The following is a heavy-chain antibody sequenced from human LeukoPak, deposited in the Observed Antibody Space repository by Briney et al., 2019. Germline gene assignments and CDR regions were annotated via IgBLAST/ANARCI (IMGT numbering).Heavy chain of an antibody. CDR3: ARGKYCSSTSCFTPMDV. J-gene: IGHJ6*04. CDR2: IYYSGST. V-gene: IGHV4-39*07. D-gene: IGHD2-2*01. Sequence: PSETLSLTCTVSGGSISSSSYYWGWIRQPPGKGLEWIGSIYYSGSTYYNPSLKSRVTISVDTSKNQFSLKLSSVTAADTAVYYCARGKYCSSTSCFTPMDVWGKGTTVTVSS. CDR1: GGSISSSSYY.